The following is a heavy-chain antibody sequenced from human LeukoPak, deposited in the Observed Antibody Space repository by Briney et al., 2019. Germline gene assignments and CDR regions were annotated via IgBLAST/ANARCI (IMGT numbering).Heavy chain of an antibody. CDR3: ARENSGSYREFDY. Sequence: SETLSLTCTVSGDSINDHYWSWIRQSPGEGLEWIGYIYSSVSTNYNASLKSRVSMSVDTSKNQFSLKLSSVTAADTAVFYCARENSGSYREFDYWGRGTLVTVSS. J-gene: IGHJ4*02. V-gene: IGHV4-59*11. CDR2: IYSSVST. D-gene: IGHD1-26*01. CDR1: GDSINDHY.